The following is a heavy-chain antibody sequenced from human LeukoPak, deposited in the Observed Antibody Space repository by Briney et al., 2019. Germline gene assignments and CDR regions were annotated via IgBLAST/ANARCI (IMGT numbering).Heavy chain of an antibody. J-gene: IGHJ4*02. CDR1: GFPFSSYA. CDR2: ISYDGSNK. CDR3: ARLSDY. V-gene: IGHV3-30-3*01. Sequence: GGSLRLSCVASGFPFSSYAMHWVRQAPGKGLEWVAVISYDGSNKYYADSVKGRFTISRDNSKNTLYLQMNSLRADDTAVYYCARLSDYWGQGTLVTVSS.